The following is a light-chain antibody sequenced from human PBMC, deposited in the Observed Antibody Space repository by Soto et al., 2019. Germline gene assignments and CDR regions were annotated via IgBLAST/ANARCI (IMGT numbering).Light chain of an antibody. V-gene: IGKV3-11*01. J-gene: IGKJ5*01. CDR3: QQRSTWPLT. CDR1: QSFSNY. CDR2: DAS. Sequence: EIVLTQSPATLSLSPGERATLSCRASQSFSNYLAWYQQKPGQAPRLLIYDASRRATGIPARFSGSGSETDFTLTISSLEPEDFAVYYCQQRSTWPLTFGQGTRLEIK.